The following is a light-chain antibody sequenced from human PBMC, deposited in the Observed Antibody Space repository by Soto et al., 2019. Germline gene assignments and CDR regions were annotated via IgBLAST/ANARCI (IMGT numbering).Light chain of an antibody. J-gene: IGLJ2*01. Sequence: QSVLTQPPSVSGAPGQRVTISCTGSSSNIGAGYDVHWYQQLPGTAPKLPIYGNSNRPSGVPDRFSGSKSGTSASLAITGLQANYAADYYCQSYDSSLSGSIFGGGTKLTVL. CDR1: SSNIGAGYD. CDR2: GNS. CDR3: QSYDSSLSGSI. V-gene: IGLV1-40*01.